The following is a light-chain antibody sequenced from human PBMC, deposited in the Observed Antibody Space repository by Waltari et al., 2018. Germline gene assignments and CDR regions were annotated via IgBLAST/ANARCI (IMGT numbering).Light chain of an antibody. CDR1: QRVSSNY. CDR3: QQYGTPQGYI. Sequence: EIVLTQSPGTLSLPPGETANLSCRANQRVSSNYFAWYQKKAGQSPRLLIYGASNRASGVPDRFSGRVSGAEFTIPISRLDPEDFAVYYCQQYGTPQGYIFGQGTKVDI. J-gene: IGKJ2*01. V-gene: IGKV3-20*01. CDR2: GAS.